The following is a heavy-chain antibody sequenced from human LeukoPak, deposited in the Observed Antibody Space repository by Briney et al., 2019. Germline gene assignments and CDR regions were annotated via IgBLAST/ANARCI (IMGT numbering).Heavy chain of an antibody. CDR2: IYHSGAT. CDR1: GDSFSGNNY. V-gene: IGHV4-4*02. D-gene: IGHD3-22*01. J-gene: IGHJ4*02. CDR3: ARNSGYSDLNY. Sequence: SETLSLTCAVSGDSFSGNNYWTWVRQPPGKGLEWIGEIYHSGATNYNPSLKSRVTVSQDKSKNQFSLKLNSVTAADTAIYYCARNSGYSDLNYWGQGVLVTVSS.